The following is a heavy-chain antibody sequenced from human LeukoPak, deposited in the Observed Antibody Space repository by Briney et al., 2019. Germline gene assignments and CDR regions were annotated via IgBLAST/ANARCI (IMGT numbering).Heavy chain of an antibody. CDR3: AGNGGYYGDYMQPFDY. V-gene: IGHV4-4*07. CDR1: GGSISSYY. CDR2: IYTSGST. J-gene: IGHJ4*02. D-gene: IGHD4-17*01. Sequence: SETLSLTCTVSGGSISSYYWGWIRQPAGKGLEWIGRIYTSGSTNYNPSLKSRVTMSVDTSKNQFSLKLSSVTAADTAVYYCAGNGGYYGDYMQPFDYWGQGTLVTVSS.